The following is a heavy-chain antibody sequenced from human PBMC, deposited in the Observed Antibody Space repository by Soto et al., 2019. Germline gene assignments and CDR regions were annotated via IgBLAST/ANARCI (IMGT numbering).Heavy chain of an antibody. J-gene: IGHJ4*02. D-gene: IGHD3-22*01. V-gene: IGHV1-18*01. CDR2: ISAYNGNT. Sequence: QVQLVQSGAEVKKPGASVKVSCKASGYTSTSYGISWVRQAPGQGLEWMGWISAYNGNTNYAQKLQGRATMTTDTSTSTAYMELRSLRSDDTAVYYCARKDYYDSSGYRRDFDYWGQGTLVTVSS. CDR3: ARKDYYDSSGYRRDFDY. CDR1: GYTSTSYG.